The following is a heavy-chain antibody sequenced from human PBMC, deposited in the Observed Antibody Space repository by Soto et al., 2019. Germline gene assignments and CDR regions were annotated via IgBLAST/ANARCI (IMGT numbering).Heavy chain of an antibody. CDR3: ARGDLVVPSY. J-gene: IGHJ4*02. CDR2: INAGNGNT. CDR1: VYTCTSYD. V-gene: IGHV1-3*01. Sequence: QVQLVQSGAEVKKPGASVKGICKDSVYTCTSYDIHWVRQDPGQRLEWMGGINAGNGNTKYSQKFQRRVTLTRDTSARTADMELSSLRSDDTAVYYCARGDLVVPSYWGQRTLVTVSS. D-gene: IGHD5-12*01.